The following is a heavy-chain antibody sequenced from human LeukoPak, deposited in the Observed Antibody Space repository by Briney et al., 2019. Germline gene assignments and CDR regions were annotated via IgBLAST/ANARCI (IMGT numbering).Heavy chain of an antibody. CDR3: ARDRGRWPHYAFDI. V-gene: IGHV3-48*04. Sequence: PGGSLRLSCAASGFTFSSYNMNWVRQAPGKGLEWVSYISSSSNTIYYADSVEGRFTISRDNAKNSLYLQMNSLRAEDTAIYYCARDRGRWPHYAFDIWGHGTMVTVSS. CDR2: ISSSSNTI. J-gene: IGHJ3*02. CDR1: GFTFSSYN. D-gene: IGHD3-10*01.